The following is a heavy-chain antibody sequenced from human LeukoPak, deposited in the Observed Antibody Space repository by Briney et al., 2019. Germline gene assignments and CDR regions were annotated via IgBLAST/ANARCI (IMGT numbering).Heavy chain of an antibody. Sequence: PSETLSLTCAVYGGSFSGYYWSWIRQPPGKVLEWIGEINHSGSTNYNPSLKSRVTISVDTSKNQFSLKLSSVTAADTAVYYCARRVVVVPAAILQSRYFDLWGRGTLVTVSS. CDR1: GGSFSGYY. J-gene: IGHJ2*01. V-gene: IGHV4-34*01. D-gene: IGHD2-2*01. CDR3: ARRVVVVPAAILQSRYFDL. CDR2: INHSGST.